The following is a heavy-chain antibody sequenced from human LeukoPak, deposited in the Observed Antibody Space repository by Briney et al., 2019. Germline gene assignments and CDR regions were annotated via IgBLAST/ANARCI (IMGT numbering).Heavy chain of an antibody. J-gene: IGHJ4*02. Sequence: ASVKVSCKASGYTFTSYGISWVRQAPGQGLEWMGWISAYNGNTNYAQKLQGRVTMTTDTSTSTAYMELRSLRSDDTAVHYCARDTSGVLLWFGTVYYFDYWGQGTLVTVSS. CDR2: ISAYNGNT. CDR1: GYTFTSYG. V-gene: IGHV1-18*01. CDR3: ARDTSGVLLWFGTVYYFDY. D-gene: IGHD3-10*01.